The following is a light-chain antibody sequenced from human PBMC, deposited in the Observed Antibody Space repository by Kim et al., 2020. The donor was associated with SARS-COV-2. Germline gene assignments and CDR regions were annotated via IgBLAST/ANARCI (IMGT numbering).Light chain of an antibody. CDR3: ATWDVSLNGWV. Sequence: GQRVTISCSGSSSNVGLHFVNWYQQLPGTAPKVFIYNDYQRPSGVPDRLSGSRSGTSASLAISGLQSEDEADYYCATWDVSLNGWVFGGGTQLTVL. CDR2: NDY. V-gene: IGLV1-44*01. J-gene: IGLJ3*02. CDR1: SSNVGLHF.